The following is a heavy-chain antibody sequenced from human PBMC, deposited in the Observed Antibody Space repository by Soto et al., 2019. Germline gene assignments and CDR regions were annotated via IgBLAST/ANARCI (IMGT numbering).Heavy chain of an antibody. Sequence: GGSLRLSCAVPGGIFHGYGMHWVRQAPGKGLDWVAIIRFDGSNEEYADSVKGRFTISRDNSKNTLYLQMNTLGAEDTAVYYCARDGIGGTVFRGYLDYWGRGTVVTVSS. D-gene: IGHD1-7*01. CDR3: ARDGIGGTVFRGYLDY. CDR2: IRFDGSNE. V-gene: IGHV3-33*01. CDR1: GGIFHGYG. J-gene: IGHJ4*02.